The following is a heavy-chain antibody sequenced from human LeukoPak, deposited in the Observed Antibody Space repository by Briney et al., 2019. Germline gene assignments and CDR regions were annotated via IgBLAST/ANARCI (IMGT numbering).Heavy chain of an antibody. CDR1: GFTFSSYS. D-gene: IGHD3-9*01. CDR2: ISGSSSYI. J-gene: IGHJ3*02. V-gene: IGHV3-21*01. CDR3: ARDSDWDDAFDI. Sequence: GGSLRLXCAASGFTFSSYSMNWVRQAPGKGLESVSSISGSSSYIYYADSVKGRFTISRDNAKNSLYLQMNSLRAEDTAVYYCARDSDWDDAFDIWGQGTMVTVSS.